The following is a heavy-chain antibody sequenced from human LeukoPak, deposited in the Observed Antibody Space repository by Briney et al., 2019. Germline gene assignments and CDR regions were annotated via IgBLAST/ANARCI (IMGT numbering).Heavy chain of an antibody. CDR1: AFTFSSYW. Sequence: GGSLRLSCAASAFTFSSYWMSWVRQAPGKGLEWVANIKEDGSDKNYVDSVKGRFTISRDNAKNTLYLQMNSLRAADTAVYYCTRWTDWYFDLWGRGTLVSVSS. CDR2: IKEDGSDK. CDR3: TRWTDWYFDL. J-gene: IGHJ2*01. D-gene: IGHD2-21*02. V-gene: IGHV3-7*01.